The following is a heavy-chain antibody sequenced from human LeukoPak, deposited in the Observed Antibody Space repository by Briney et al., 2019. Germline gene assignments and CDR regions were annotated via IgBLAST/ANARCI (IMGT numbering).Heavy chain of an antibody. V-gene: IGHV3-23*01. J-gene: IGHJ4*02. D-gene: IGHD2-2*02. Sequence: SGSGGSTYYADSMKGRFTISRDNSKNTLYLQMNSLRAEDTAVYYCATQYPAGYCSSTSCYTGRQQKQVDYWGQGTLVTVSS. CDR3: ATQYPAGYCSSTSCYTGRQQKQVDY. CDR2: SGSGGST.